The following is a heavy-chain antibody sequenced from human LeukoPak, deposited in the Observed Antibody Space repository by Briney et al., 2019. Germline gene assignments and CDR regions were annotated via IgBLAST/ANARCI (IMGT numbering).Heavy chain of an antibody. CDR3: ANEIRPNDY. J-gene: IGHJ4*02. CDR2: IDISGGST. D-gene: IGHD3-16*01. CDR1: GFAFSSHA. Sequence: GGSLRLSCAASGFAFSSHAMCWVRQAPGKGLEWVSSIDISGGSTYYADSAEGRFTISRDNSKNTLYLQMNGLRVEDAALYYCANEIRPNDYWGQGTLVTVSS. V-gene: IGHV3-23*01.